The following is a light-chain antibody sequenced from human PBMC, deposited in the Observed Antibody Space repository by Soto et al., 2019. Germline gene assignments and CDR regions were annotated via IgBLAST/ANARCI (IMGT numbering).Light chain of an antibody. CDR3: QQRSDWPPT. J-gene: IGKJ5*01. CDR1: QTVSSSY. V-gene: IGKV3D-20*02. CDR2: DAS. Sequence: EIVLTQSPGTLSLSPGERATLSCRASQTVSSSYLGWYQQKAGQAPRLLIYDASKRATGIPARFSGSGSGTDFTLTISSLEPEDFAVYFCQQRSDWPPTFGQGTRLEIK.